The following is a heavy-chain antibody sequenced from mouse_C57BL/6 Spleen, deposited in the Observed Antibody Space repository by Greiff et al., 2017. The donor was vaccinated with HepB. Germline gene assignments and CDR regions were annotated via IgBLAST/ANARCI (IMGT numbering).Heavy chain of an antibody. D-gene: IGHD1-1*01. J-gene: IGHJ4*01. CDR1: DYAFSSSW. CDR2: IYPGDGDT. V-gene: IGHV1-82*01. CDR3: ARTGSAMDY. Sequence: VQLQQSGPELVKPGASVKISCKASDYAFSSSWMNWVKQRPGKGLEWIGRIYPGDGDTNYNGKFKGKATLTADKSSRTAYMQLSSLTSEDSAVYFCARTGSAMDYWGQGTSVTVSS.